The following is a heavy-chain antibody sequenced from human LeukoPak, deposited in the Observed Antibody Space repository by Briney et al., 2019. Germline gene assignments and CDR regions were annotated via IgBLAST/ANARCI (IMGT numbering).Heavy chain of an antibody. CDR2: INRDGSST. V-gene: IGHV3-74*01. Sequence: GGSLRLSCAASGFTFSSYWMHWVRQAPGKGLVWVSRINRDGSSTSYADSVKGRFTISRDNAKNTLYVQMNSLRAEDTAVYYCARGGITILSLAFDIWGQGTMVTVSS. D-gene: IGHD3-3*01. J-gene: IGHJ3*02. CDR3: ARGGITILSLAFDI. CDR1: GFTFSSYW.